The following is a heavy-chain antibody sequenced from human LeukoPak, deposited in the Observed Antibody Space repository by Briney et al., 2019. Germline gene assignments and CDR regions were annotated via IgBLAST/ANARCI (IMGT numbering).Heavy chain of an antibody. CDR3: ARSGRRFYDILTGGHRGRFDP. CDR1: GGSFSGYY. Sequence: SETLSLTCAVYGGSFSGYYWAWIRQPPGKGLEWIGEIDHSGSTNYNPSLKSRVTISVDTSKNQFSLKLSSVTAADTAMYYCARSGRRFYDILTGGHRGRFDPGGQGTLLIVSS. V-gene: IGHV4-34*01. D-gene: IGHD3-9*01. CDR2: IDHSGST. J-gene: IGHJ5*02.